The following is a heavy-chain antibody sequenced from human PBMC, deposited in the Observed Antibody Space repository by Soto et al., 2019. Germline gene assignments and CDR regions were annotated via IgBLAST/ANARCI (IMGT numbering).Heavy chain of an antibody. CDR2: VTGSSSYI. D-gene: IGHD3-9*01. Sequence: DVQLVESGGGLVKPGGSLRLSCAASGFIFSSHNMNWVRQAPGKGLEWVSSVTGSSSYIFYADSVKGRFTISRDNAKNTVYLQMNSLRAEDTGVYYCARLVASETGYGMDVWGQGTTVTVSS. J-gene: IGHJ6*02. CDR3: ARLVASETGYGMDV. CDR1: GFIFSSHN. V-gene: IGHV3-21*06.